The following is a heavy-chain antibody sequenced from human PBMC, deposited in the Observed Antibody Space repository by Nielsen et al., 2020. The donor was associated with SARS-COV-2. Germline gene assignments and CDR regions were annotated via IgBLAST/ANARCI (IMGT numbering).Heavy chain of an antibody. CDR3: ARGAPLYYDYVWGSYRPLDY. CDR1: GYTFTSYG. V-gene: IGHV1-18*01. Sequence: ASVKVSCKASGYTFTSYGISWVRQAPGQGLEWMGWISAYNGNTNYAQKLQGRVTMTTDTSTSTAYMELRSLRSDDTAVYYCARGAPLYYDYVWGSYRPLDYWGQGTLVTVSS. CDR2: ISAYNGNT. D-gene: IGHD3-16*02. J-gene: IGHJ4*02.